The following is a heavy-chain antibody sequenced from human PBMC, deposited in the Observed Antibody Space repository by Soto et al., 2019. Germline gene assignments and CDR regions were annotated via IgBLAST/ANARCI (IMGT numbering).Heavy chain of an antibody. J-gene: IGHJ6*02. CDR1: GGSISSSSNY. CDR2: MYYSGSL. CDR3: ARQQLVRYYDFFGMDV. V-gene: IGHV4-39*01. Sequence: SETLCLTCTVSGGSISSSSNYWGWLRPPPGKGLEWIGSMYYSGSLYYNPSIKSRGTRSVDTSKNSYSLKLSSVPAADTTVYYCARQQLVRYYDFFGMDVWGQGKTVTVS. D-gene: IGHD6-6*01.